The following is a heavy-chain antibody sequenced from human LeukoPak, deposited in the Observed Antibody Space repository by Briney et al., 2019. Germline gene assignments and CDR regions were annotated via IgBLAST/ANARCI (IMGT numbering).Heavy chain of an antibody. J-gene: IGHJ4*02. CDR2: ISYDGSNK. Sequence: PGRSLRLSCAASGFTFSSYGMHWVRQAPGKGLEWVAVISYDGSNKYYADSVKGRFTISRDNSKNTLYLQMNSLRAEDTAVYYCAKSFDYWGQGTLVIVSS. CDR1: GFTFSSYG. V-gene: IGHV3-30*18. CDR3: AKSFDY.